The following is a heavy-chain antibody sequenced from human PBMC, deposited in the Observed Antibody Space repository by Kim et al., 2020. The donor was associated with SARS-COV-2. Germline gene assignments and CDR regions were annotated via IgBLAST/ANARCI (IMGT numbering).Heavy chain of an antibody. CDR1: GFTFSKYW. Sequence: GGSLRLSCGVSGFTFSKYWMHWVHQAPGEGLVCVSRINIDGGATHYADSVEGRFTISRDNAKDTMYLQMNSLRDDDTAVYYCARGSSEWKGIDHWGQGTLVTVSS. CDR3: ARGSSEWKGIDH. V-gene: IGHV3-74*01. CDR2: INIDGGAT. J-gene: IGHJ4*02. D-gene: IGHD6-19*01.